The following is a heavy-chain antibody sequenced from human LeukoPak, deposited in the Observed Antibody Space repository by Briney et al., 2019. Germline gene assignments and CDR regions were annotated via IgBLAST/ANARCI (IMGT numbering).Heavy chain of an antibody. CDR2: ISGSGGST. D-gene: IGHD6-13*01. CDR3: AKARAGVVAAAFNY. Sequence: GGSLRLSCAASGFTFSSYAMSWVRQAPGKGLEWVSAISGSGGSTYYADSVKGRFTISRDNSTNTVFLQMSSLRAEDTAVYYCAKARAGVVAAAFNYWGQGTLVTVSS. V-gene: IGHV3-23*01. CDR1: GFTFSSYA. J-gene: IGHJ4*02.